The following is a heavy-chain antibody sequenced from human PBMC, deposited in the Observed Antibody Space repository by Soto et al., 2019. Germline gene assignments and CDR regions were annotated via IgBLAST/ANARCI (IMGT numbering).Heavy chain of an antibody. V-gene: IGHV1-2*02. J-gene: IGHJ4*02. CDR2: INPNSGGT. CDR3: ARDAYYDFWSGYYTGFDY. Sequence: ASVKVSCKVSGYTFTGYYMHWVRQAPGQGLEWMGWINPNSGGTNYAQKFQGRVTMTRDTSISTAYMELSRLRSDDTAVYYCARDAYYDFWSGYYTGFDYWGQGTLVTVSS. D-gene: IGHD3-3*01. CDR1: GYTFTGYY.